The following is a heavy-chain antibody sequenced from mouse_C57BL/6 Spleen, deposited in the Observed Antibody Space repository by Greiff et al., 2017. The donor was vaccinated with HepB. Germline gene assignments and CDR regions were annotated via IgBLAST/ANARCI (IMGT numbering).Heavy chain of an antibody. V-gene: IGHV5-16*01. CDR3: ARGDGYYWYFDV. CDR1: GFTFSDYY. CDR2: INYDGSST. Sequence: EVMLVESEGGLVQPGSSMKLSCTASGFTFSDYYMAWVRQVPEKGLEWVANINYDGSSTYYLDSLKSRFIISRDNAKNILYLQMSSLKSEDTATYYCARGDGYYWYFDVWGTGTTVTVSS. J-gene: IGHJ1*03. D-gene: IGHD2-3*01.